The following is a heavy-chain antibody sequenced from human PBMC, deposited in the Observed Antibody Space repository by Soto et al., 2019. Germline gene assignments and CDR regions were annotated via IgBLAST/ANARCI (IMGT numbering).Heavy chain of an antibody. CDR2: INTCNGNK. CDR1: GYTFTSHD. D-gene: IGHD6-13*01. CDR3: ARDLGQQLVDY. V-gene: IGHV1-18*04. Sequence: ASVKVSCKASGYTFTSHDMHCVRQAPGQGLEWMGRINTCNGNKNYAQKLQGRVTMTTDTSTSTAYMELRSLRSDDTAVYYCARDLGQQLVDYWGQGTLVTVSS. J-gene: IGHJ4*02.